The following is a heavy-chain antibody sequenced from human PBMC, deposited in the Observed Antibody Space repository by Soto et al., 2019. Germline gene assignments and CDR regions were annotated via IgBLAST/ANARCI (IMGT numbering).Heavy chain of an antibody. CDR2: ISPSGNTV. J-gene: IGHJ4*02. CDR3: AGGPSSSGWYEVYYFDF. Sequence: GGALRVSCSASGAALSDYYMNWIRQIPGKGLEWVSYISPSGNTVNYSDSVKGRFTMSRDNAKNSLYLQLNSLRTEDTAIYYCAGGPSSSGWYEVYYFDFWGPGALVTVSS. V-gene: IGHV3-11*01. D-gene: IGHD6-13*01. CDR1: GAALSDYY.